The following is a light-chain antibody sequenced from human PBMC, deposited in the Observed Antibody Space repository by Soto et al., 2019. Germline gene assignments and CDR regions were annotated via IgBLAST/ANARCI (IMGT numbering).Light chain of an antibody. CDR3: MQALQTPDT. Sequence: DIVMTQSPLSLPVTPGEPASISCRSSQSLLHSNGYNYLDWYLQKPGQSPQLLIYLGSNRASGVPDRFSGSGSGTDFTLKLSRVESEDVGVYYCMQALQTPDTFGQGTKLEIK. CDR2: LGS. J-gene: IGKJ2*01. V-gene: IGKV2-28*01. CDR1: QSLLHSNGYNY.